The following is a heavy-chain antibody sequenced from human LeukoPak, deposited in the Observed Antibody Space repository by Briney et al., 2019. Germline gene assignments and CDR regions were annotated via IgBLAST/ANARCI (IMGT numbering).Heavy chain of an antibody. V-gene: IGHV3-30*19. D-gene: IGHD3-22*01. Sequence: PGRSLRLSCAASGFTFSSYGMHWVRQAPGKGLEWVAVIWYDGSNKYYADSVKGRFTISRDNSKNTLYLQMNSLRAEDTAVYYCARDPSSSGYYYNDYWGQGTLATVSS. CDR2: IWYDGSNK. CDR3: ARDPSSSGYYYNDY. CDR1: GFTFSSYG. J-gene: IGHJ4*02.